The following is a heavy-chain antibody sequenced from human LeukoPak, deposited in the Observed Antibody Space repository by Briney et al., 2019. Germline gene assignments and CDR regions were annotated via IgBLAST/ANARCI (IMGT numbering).Heavy chain of an antibody. CDR1: GGTFSSYA. CDR2: IIPILGIA. J-gene: IGHJ4*02. CDR3: ARSYDILTGYSPDYYFDY. D-gene: IGHD3-9*01. V-gene: IGHV1-69*04. Sequence: SVTVSCKASGGTFSSYAISWVRQAPGQGLEWMGRIIPILGIANYAQKFQGRVTITADKSTSTAYMELSSLRSADTAVYYCARSYDILTGYSPDYYFDYWGQGTLVTVSS.